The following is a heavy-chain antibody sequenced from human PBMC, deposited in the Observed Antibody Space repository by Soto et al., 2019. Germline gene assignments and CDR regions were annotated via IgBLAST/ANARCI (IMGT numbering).Heavy chain of an antibody. Sequence: QITLKESGPTLVKPTQTLTLTCTCSGFSLSTSGVGVGWIRQPPGKALEWLALIYWNDDKRYSPSLKSRLTITKDTSKNQVVLTMTNMDPVDTATYYCAHTQRYSYGYYYYYGMDVWGQGTTVTVSS. J-gene: IGHJ6*02. D-gene: IGHD5-18*01. CDR1: GFSLSTSGVG. V-gene: IGHV2-5*01. CDR2: IYWNDDK. CDR3: AHTQRYSYGYYYYYGMDV.